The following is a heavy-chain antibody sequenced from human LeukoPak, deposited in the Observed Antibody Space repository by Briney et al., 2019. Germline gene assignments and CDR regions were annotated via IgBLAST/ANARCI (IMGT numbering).Heavy chain of an antibody. CDR3: ARGLAAAGVDY. CDR2: IYYSGST. J-gene: IGHJ4*02. Sequence: PSETLSLTCTVSGGSISSYYWSWIRQPPGKGLEWIGYIYYSGSTNYNPSLKSRVTISVDTSKNQFSLKLSSVTAADTAVYYCARGLAAAGVDYWGQGTLVTVSS. CDR1: GGSISSYY. D-gene: IGHD6-13*01. V-gene: IGHV4-59*01.